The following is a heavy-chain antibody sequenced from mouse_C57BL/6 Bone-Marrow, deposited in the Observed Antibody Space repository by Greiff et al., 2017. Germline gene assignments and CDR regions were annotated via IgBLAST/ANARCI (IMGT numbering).Heavy chain of an antibody. D-gene: IGHD2-4*01. Sequence: VQLQQSGPELVKPGASVKISCKASGYSFTGYYMNWVKQSPEKSLEWIGEINPSTGGTTYNQKFKAKATLTVAKSSSTAYMQHKSLTSEVSAVYDCARGGPGLRPEAFAYWGQGTLVTVSA. CDR2: INPSTGGT. V-gene: IGHV1-42*01. J-gene: IGHJ3*01. CDR3: ARGGPGLRPEAFAY. CDR1: GYSFTGYY.